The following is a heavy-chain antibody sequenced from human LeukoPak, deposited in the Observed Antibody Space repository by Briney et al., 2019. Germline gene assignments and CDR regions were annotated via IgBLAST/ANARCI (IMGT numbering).Heavy chain of an antibody. CDR2: INPSGGST. Sequence: ASLKVSCKASGYTFTSYYMHWVRQAPGEGLEWRGIINPSGGSTSYAQKFQGRVTMTRDMSTSTVYMELSSLRSEDTAGYYCARVRMMANDYSGQGTLVTVSS. V-gene: IGHV1-46*01. J-gene: IGHJ4*02. CDR3: ARVRMMANDY. D-gene: IGHD5-24*01. CDR1: GYTFTSYY.